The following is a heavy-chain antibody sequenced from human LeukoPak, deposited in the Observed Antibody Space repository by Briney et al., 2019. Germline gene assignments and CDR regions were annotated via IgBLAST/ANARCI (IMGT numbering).Heavy chain of an antibody. J-gene: IGHJ4*02. CDR2: ISGSGGST. CDR1: GFTFSSYA. CDR3: AKDRMVGIHLWFLFDY. D-gene: IGHD5-18*01. V-gene: IGHV3-23*01. Sequence: GGSLRLSCAASGFTFSSYAMSWVRQAPGKGLEWVSAISGSGGSTYYADSVKGRFTISRDNSKNTLYLQMNSLRAEDTAVYYCAKDRMVGIHLWFLFDYWGQGTLVTVSS.